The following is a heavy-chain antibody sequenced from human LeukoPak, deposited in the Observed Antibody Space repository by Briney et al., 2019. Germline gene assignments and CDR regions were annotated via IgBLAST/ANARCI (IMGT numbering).Heavy chain of an antibody. CDR2: IYSGGST. CDR1: GFTVSSNY. D-gene: IGHD3-16*01. CDR3: ARDPGGPWRGYYFDY. J-gene: IGHJ4*02. V-gene: IGHV3-66*01. Sequence: GGSLRLTCAASGFTVSSNYMSWVRQAPGKGLEWVSVIYSGGSTYYADSVKGRFTISRDNSKNTLYLQMNSLRAEDTAVYYCARDPGGPWRGYYFDYWGQGTLVTVSS.